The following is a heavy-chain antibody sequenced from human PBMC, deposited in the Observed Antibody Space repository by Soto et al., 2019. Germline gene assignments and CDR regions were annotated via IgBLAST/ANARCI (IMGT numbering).Heavy chain of an antibody. J-gene: IGHJ5*02. V-gene: IGHV4-34*01. CDR2: INHSGST. D-gene: IGHD3-3*01. CDR1: GGSFSGYY. CDR3: ARGSLRGYDFWRNWFDP. Sequence: QVQLQQWGAGLLKPSETLSLTCAVYGGSFSGYYWSWIRQPPGKGLEWIGEINHSGSTNYNPSLKSRVTISVDTSKNQFSLKLSSVTAADTAVYYCARGSLRGYDFWRNWFDPWGQGTLVTVSS.